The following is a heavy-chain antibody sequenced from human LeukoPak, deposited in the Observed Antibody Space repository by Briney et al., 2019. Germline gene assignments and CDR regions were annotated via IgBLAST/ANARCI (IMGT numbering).Heavy chain of an antibody. CDR2: INPSGGST. CDR1: GYTFTSYY. J-gene: IGHJ4*02. D-gene: IGHD2-8*01. Sequence: ASVKVSCKASGYTFTSYYMHWVRQAPGQGLEWMGIINPSGGSTSYAQKFQGRVTMTRDTSTSTVYMELSSLRSEDTAVYYCARDHGYCTNGVCSDPYWGQGTLATVSS. CDR3: ARDHGYCTNGVCSDPY. V-gene: IGHV1-46*01.